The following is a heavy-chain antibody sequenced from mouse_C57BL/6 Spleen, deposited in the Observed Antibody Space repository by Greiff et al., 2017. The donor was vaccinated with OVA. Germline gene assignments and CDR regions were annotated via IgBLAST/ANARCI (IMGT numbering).Heavy chain of an antibody. J-gene: IGHJ4*01. V-gene: IGHV1-52*01. CDR2: IDPSDSET. CDR3: ARSNPSGYYVYYYAMDY. D-gene: IGHD2-3*01. Sequence: QVQLQQPGAELVRPGSSVKLSCKASGYTFTSYWMHWVKQRPIQGLEWIGNIDPSDSETHYNQKFKDKATLTVDKSSSTAYMQLSSLTSEDSAVYYCARSNPSGYYVYYYAMDYWGQGTSVTVSS. CDR1: GYTFTSYW.